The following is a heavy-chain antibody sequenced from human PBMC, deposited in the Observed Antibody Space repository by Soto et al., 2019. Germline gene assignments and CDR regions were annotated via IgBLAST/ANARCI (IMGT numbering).Heavy chain of an antibody. D-gene: IGHD3-10*01. Sequence: SETLSLTCTVSGGSISSGDYYWSWIRQPPGKGLEWIGEINHSGSTNYNPSLKSRVTISVDTSKNQFSLKLSSVTAADTAVYYCARLRSMVRGVIITNYGMDVWGQGTTVTVSS. CDR2: INHSGST. CDR1: GGSISSGDYY. CDR3: ARLRSMVRGVIITNYGMDV. V-gene: IGHV4-39*07. J-gene: IGHJ6*02.